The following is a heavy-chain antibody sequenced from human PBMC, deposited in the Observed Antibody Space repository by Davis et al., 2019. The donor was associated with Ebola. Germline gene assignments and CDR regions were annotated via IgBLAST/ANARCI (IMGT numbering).Heavy chain of an antibody. Sequence: GESLKISCAASGFTFSSYGMHWVRQAPGKGLEWVAVIWYDGSNKYYADSVKGRFTISRDNAKNTLYLQMNSLRAEDTAVYYCASSSSGWYYYYYGMDVWGQGTTVTVSS. J-gene: IGHJ6*02. CDR1: GFTFSSYG. D-gene: IGHD6-19*01. CDR2: IWYDGSNK. V-gene: IGHV3-33*03. CDR3: ASSSSGWYYYYYGMDV.